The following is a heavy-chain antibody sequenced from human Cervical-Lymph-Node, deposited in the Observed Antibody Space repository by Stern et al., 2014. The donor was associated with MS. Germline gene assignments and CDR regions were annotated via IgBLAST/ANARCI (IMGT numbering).Heavy chain of an antibody. CDR3: ARKYYYDSSGAFDY. CDR1: GGSVRSYF. D-gene: IGHD3-22*01. J-gene: IGHJ4*02. Sequence: QLQLQESGPGLVKASETLSLTCTVSGGSVRSYFWSWIRQAPGKGLEYIGYSYHSGRTNYNPSLKSRVTISVDTSKNQFSLRLSSVTAADTAVYYCARKYYYDSSGAFDYWGQGTLVTVSS. V-gene: IGHV4-59*02. CDR2: SYHSGRT.